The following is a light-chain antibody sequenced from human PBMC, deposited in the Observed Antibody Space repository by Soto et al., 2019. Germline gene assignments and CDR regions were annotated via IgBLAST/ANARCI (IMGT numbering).Light chain of an antibody. CDR3: QSYDSSLSGVGG. Sequence: QSVLTQPPSVSGAPGQRVTISCTGSSSNIGAGYDVHWYQQFSGTSPKLLIYGNDNRPSGVPDRFSGSKSGTSASLAITGLLAEDEADYYCQSYDSSLSGVGGFGGGTKLTVL. CDR2: GND. V-gene: IGLV1-40*01. CDR1: SSNIGAGYD. J-gene: IGLJ3*02.